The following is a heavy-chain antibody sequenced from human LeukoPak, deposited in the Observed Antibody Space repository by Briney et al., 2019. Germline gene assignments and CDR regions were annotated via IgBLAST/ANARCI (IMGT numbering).Heavy chain of an antibody. Sequence: PSETLSLTCTVSGGSIRNYYWSWIRQPAGKGLEWIGRVYLSGSTNYNPPLKSRVTMSIDTSKKQFSLMLSSVTAADTAVYYCASGSDTWGTQPKYYFDYWGQGSLVTVSS. D-gene: IGHD2-15*01. V-gene: IGHV4-4*07. J-gene: IGHJ4*02. CDR3: ASGSDTWGTQPKYYFDY. CDR2: VYLSGST. CDR1: GGSIRNYY.